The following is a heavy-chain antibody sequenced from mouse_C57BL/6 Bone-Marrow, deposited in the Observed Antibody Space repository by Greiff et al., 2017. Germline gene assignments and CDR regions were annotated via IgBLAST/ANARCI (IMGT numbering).Heavy chain of an antibody. CDR1: GYTFSSYG. CDR3: ARHERQLGY. D-gene: IGHD3-2*01. Sequence: EVMLLESGGDLVKPGASLKLSCAASGYTFSSYGMTWVRQTPDKRLEWVANISRGRSYTYYPDSVKGRFTIARDNANNTLYLQMSSLKSEDTAMYYCARHERQLGYWGQGTTLTVSS. V-gene: IGHV5-6*01. J-gene: IGHJ2*01. CDR2: ISRGRSYT.